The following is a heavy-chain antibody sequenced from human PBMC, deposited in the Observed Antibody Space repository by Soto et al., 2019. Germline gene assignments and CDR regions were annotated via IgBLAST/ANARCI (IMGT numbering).Heavy chain of an antibody. V-gene: IGHV4-59*01. CDR2: IYYSGST. CDR3: ARGIIFGLGGDRPDAFDI. CDR1: GGSISSYY. D-gene: IGHD3-3*01. Sequence: SETLSLTCTVSGGSISSYYWSWIRQPPGKGLEWIGYIYYSGSTNYNPSLKSRVTISVDTSKNQFSLKLSSVTAADTAVYYCARGIIFGLGGDRPDAFDIWGQGTMVTVSS. J-gene: IGHJ3*02.